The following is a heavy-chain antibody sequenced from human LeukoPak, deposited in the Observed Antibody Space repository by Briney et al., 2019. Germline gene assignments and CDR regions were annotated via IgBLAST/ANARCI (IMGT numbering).Heavy chain of an antibody. D-gene: IGHD3-16*01. V-gene: IGHV4-61*01. CDR1: GGSVSRGSYY. CDR3: ARVTGVGGIDY. J-gene: IGHJ4*02. CDR2: IYYSGST. Sequence: PSETLSLTCTVSGGSVSRGSYYRSWIRQPPGKGLEWIGYIYYSGSTNYNPSLKSRVTISVDTSKNQFSLKLSSVTAADTAVYYCARVTGVGGIDYWGQGTLVTVSS.